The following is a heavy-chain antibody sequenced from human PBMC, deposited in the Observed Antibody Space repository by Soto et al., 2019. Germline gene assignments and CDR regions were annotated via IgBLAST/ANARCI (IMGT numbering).Heavy chain of an antibody. CDR3: ARDKGTGTSSSGFFGMDV. CDR2: IYSNDKT. Sequence: GGSLRLSCAASGFTVSSFYMSWVRQAPGKGLEWVSVIYSNDKTYYADSVQGRFTISRDNSKNTLYLQMNSLRAEDTAIYHCARDKGTGTSSSGFFGMDVWGQGTTVTAP. V-gene: IGHV3-53*01. D-gene: IGHD6-6*01. CDR1: GFTVSSFY. J-gene: IGHJ6*02.